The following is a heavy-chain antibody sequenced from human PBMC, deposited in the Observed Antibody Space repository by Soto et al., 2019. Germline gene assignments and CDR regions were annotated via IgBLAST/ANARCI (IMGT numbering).Heavy chain of an antibody. CDR3: ASDSITGTTDFDY. J-gene: IGHJ4*02. CDR1: GYTFTSYA. CDR2: INAGNGNT. Sequence: ASVKVSCKASGYTFTSYAMHWVRQAPGQRLEWMGWINAGNGNTKYSQKFQGRVTITRDTSASTAYMELSSLRPEDTAVYYCASDSITGTTDFDYWGQGTLVTVSS. D-gene: IGHD1-20*01. V-gene: IGHV1-3*01.